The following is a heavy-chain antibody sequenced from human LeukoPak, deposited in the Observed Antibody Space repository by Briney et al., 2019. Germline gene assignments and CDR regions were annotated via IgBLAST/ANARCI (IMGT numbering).Heavy chain of an antibody. J-gene: IGHJ4*02. D-gene: IGHD6-19*01. Sequence: GASVKVSCKASGYTFRSYGLSWVRQAPGQGLEWLGWISAYNGETRYEQNFQGRVTMTTDTSTSTAYMELRSLRSDDTAVYYCAREAVAGFDYWGQGTLVTVSS. CDR2: ISAYNGET. CDR3: AREAVAGFDY. V-gene: IGHV1-18*01. CDR1: GYTFRSYG.